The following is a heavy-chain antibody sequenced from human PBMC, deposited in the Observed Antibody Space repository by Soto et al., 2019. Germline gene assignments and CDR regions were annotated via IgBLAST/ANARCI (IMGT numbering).Heavy chain of an antibody. D-gene: IGHD3-16*01. J-gene: IGHJ4*02. CDR3: ARTYYDFVWGVFQIFDY. Sequence: SETLSLTCTVSGGSISSGNYYWSWIRQPPGKGLEWIGYIYHSGSTYYNPSLKSRVIISVDTSKNQFSLSLSSVTAADTAMYYCARTYYDFVWGVFQIFDYWGQGALVTVSS. V-gene: IGHV4-30-4*01. CDR1: GGSISSGNYY. CDR2: IYHSGST.